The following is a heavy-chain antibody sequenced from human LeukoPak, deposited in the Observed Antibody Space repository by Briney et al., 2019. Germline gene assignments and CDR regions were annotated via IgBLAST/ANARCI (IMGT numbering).Heavy chain of an antibody. J-gene: IGHJ4*02. CDR2: ISGSSGYI. V-gene: IGHV3-21*01. CDR3: ARDISGTYSGGE. D-gene: IGHD1-26*01. Sequence: GVSLRLSCAASGFIFSSYSMNWVRQAPGKGLEWVSCISGSSGYIFYADSVKGRFTISRDNAKNSLCLHMNSLRAEDTAVYYCARDISGTYSGGEWGQGTLVTVSS. CDR1: GFIFSSYS.